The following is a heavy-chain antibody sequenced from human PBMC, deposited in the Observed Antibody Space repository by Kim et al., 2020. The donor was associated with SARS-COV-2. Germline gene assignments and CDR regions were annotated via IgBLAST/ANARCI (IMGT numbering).Heavy chain of an antibody. J-gene: IGHJ4*02. CDR3: ARESGGSYDEHVYY. V-gene: IGHV3-7*03. D-gene: IGHD1-26*01. Sequence: VGFVRGHFPISRDNAKNALYLQMNSLRAEDTAVYYCARESGGSYDEHVYYWGQGTLVTVSS.